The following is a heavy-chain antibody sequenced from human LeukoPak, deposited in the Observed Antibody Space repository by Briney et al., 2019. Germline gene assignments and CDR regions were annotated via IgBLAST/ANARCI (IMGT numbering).Heavy chain of an antibody. Sequence: SETLSLTCAVYGGSFSGYYWSWIRRPPGKGLEWIGEINHSGSTNYNPSLKSRVTISVDTSKNQFSLKLSSVTAADTAVYYCARARYYDFWSGYSPRGYGMDVWGQGTTVTVSS. V-gene: IGHV4-34*01. J-gene: IGHJ6*02. CDR2: INHSGST. CDR3: ARARYYDFWSGYSPRGYGMDV. D-gene: IGHD3-3*01. CDR1: GGSFSGYY.